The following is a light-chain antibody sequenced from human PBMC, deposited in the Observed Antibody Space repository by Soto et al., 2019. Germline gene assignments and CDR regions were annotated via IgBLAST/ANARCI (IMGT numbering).Light chain of an antibody. V-gene: IGLV2-14*01. CDR1: SSDVGGYNY. Sequence: QSVLTQPASVSGSPGQSITISCTGTSSDVGGYNYVSWYQQHPGKAPKLMIYEVSYRPSGVSNRFSASKSGNTASLTISGLQAEDEADYYCSSYTSSSTLVFGGGTKVTVL. CDR3: SSYTSSSTLV. J-gene: IGLJ2*01. CDR2: EVS.